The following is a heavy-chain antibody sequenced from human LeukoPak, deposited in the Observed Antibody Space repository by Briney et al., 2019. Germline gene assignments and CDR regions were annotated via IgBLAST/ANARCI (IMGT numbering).Heavy chain of an antibody. Sequence: GRSLRLSCAASGFTFSSYAMHWVRQAPGKGLEWVAVISYDGSNKYYADSVKGRFTISRANSKNTLYLQMNSLRAEDTAVYYCARDPSYDFWSGYYYDYWGQGTLVTVSS. D-gene: IGHD3-3*01. CDR3: ARDPSYDFWSGYYYDY. CDR1: GFTFSSYA. CDR2: ISYDGSNK. J-gene: IGHJ4*02. V-gene: IGHV3-30-3*01.